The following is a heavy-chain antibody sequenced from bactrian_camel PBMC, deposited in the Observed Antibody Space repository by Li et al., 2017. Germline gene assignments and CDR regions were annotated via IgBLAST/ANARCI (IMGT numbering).Heavy chain of an antibody. CDR1: GVTVRPYY. J-gene: IGHJ4*01. V-gene: IGHV3S40*01. CDR3: AASRYSIPRGKGWGYCYSGVMDY. CDR2: IYKEDRSP. Sequence: VQLVESGGGSVQAGGSLRLSCSVSGVTVRPYYMGWFRQAPGKEREGIAAIYKEDRSPYYADSVKGRFAMSQDNDKNTVYLQMNSLKPEDTAVYICAASRYSIPRGKGWGYCYSGVMDYWGQGTQVTVS. D-gene: IGHD2*01.